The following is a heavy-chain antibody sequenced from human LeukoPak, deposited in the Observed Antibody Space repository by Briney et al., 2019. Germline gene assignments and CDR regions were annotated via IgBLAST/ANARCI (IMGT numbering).Heavy chain of an antibody. Sequence: GASVKVSCKASGGTFSSYAISWVRQAPGQGLAWMGIINPSGGSTSYAQKFQGRVTMTRDTSTSTVYMELSSLRSEDTAVYYCQSLLHWGQGTLVTVSS. CDR3: QSLLH. D-gene: IGHD2/OR15-2a*01. V-gene: IGHV1-46*01. CDR1: GGTFSSYA. CDR2: INPSGGST. J-gene: IGHJ4*02.